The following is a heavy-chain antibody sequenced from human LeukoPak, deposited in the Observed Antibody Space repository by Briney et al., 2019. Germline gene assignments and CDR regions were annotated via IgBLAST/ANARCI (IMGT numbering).Heavy chain of an antibody. CDR3: ARDGGPDDYGSGSYTPDY. Sequence: PGGSLRLSCAASGFTFRTYSMNWVRQAPGKGLEWVSFTSGSSSYKYYADSVKGRFTIPRDNAKNSLYLQMNSLRVEDTAVYYCARDGGPDDYGSGSYTPDYWGQGTLVTVSS. J-gene: IGHJ4*02. CDR1: GFTFRTYS. V-gene: IGHV3-21*01. D-gene: IGHD3-10*01. CDR2: TSGSSSYK.